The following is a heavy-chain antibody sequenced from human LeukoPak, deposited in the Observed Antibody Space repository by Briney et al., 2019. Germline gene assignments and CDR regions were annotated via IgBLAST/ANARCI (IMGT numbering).Heavy chain of an antibody. CDR2: IGGGGGST. V-gene: IGHV3-23*01. D-gene: IGHD3-3*01. CDR1: GFTFSSYS. CDR3: AKRPYDFWSGYFFDY. Sequence: GGSLRLSCAASGFTFSSYSMTWVRQAPGKGLEWVSAIGGGGGSTSYTDSVNGRFTISRDNFKNTLYLQINSLRVEDTAVYYCAKRPYDFWSGYFFDYWGQGTLVTVSS. J-gene: IGHJ4*02.